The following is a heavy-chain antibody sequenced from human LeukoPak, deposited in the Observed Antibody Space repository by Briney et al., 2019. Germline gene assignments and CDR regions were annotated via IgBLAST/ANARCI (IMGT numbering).Heavy chain of an antibody. V-gene: IGHV1-2*02. CDR3: ARESGIGDYYDNSDSGWFDP. D-gene: IGHD3-22*01. CDR2: INPNSGDT. J-gene: IGHJ5*02. Sequence: ASVKVSCKASGYTFTGYYMHWVRQAPGQGLEWMGWINPNSGDTNYAQKFQGRVTMTRDTSISTAYMELSRLRSVDTAVYYCARESGIGDYYDNSDSGWFDPWGQGTLVTVSS. CDR1: GYTFTGYY.